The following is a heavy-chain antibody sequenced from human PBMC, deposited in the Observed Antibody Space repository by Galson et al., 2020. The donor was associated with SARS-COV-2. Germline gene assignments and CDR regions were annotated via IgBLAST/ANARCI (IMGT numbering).Heavy chain of an antibody. CDR2: LSPSGGT. J-gene: IGHJ3*02. CDR3: ARLHYGEYAPEAFDI. D-gene: IGHD4-17*01. Sequence: SETLSLTCAVSGTPLSGGSHSGHWIRQPPGKGQVWSGYLSPSGGTYYNPSLKSRVTISGDRSKNQFSLRLSSVTAADAAVYCCARLHYGEYAPEAFDIWGPGTRVTVAS. V-gene: IGHV4-30-2*01. CDR1: GTPLSGGSHS.